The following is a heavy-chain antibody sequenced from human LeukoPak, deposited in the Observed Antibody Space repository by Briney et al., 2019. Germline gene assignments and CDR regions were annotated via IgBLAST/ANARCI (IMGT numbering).Heavy chain of an antibody. CDR1: GYTFTGYY. CDR3: AFFEYSSSSSHY. D-gene: IGHD6-6*01. Sequence: GSLKVSCKASGYTFTGYYMHWVRQAPGQGLEWMGWINPNSGGTNYAQKFQGRVTMTRDTSISTAYMELSRLRSDDTAVYYCAFFEYSSSSSHYWGQGTLVTVSS. V-gene: IGHV1-2*02. CDR2: INPNSGGT. J-gene: IGHJ4*02.